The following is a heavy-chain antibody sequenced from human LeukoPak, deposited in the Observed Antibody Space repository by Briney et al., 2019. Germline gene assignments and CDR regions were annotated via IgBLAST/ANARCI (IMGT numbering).Heavy chain of an antibody. J-gene: IGHJ6*02. CDR2: IKSKTDGGTT. D-gene: IGHD1-1*01. CDR3: TGGTPTYYYYYGMDV. CDR1: GFTFSNAW. V-gene: IGHV3-15*01. Sequence: GGSLRLSCAASGFTFSNAWMSWVRQAPGKGLEWVGRIKSKTDGGTTDYAAPVKGRFTISRDDSKNTLYLQMNSLKTEDTAVYYCTGGTPTYYYYYGMDVWGQGTTVTVSS.